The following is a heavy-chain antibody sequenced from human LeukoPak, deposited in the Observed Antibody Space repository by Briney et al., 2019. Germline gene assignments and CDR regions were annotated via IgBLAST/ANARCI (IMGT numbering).Heavy chain of an antibody. V-gene: IGHV3-23*01. CDR3: ANRGYNSGLDAFDI. CDR1: GFTFSSYA. CDR2: ISGSGGTT. J-gene: IGHJ3*02. D-gene: IGHD5-18*01. Sequence: GGSLRLSCAASGFTFSSYAMSWVRQPPGKGLEWVSGISGSGGTTYYADSVKGRFTISRDDSNNTLYLQMNSLRAEDTAVYYCANRGYNSGLDAFDIWGQGTMVTVSS.